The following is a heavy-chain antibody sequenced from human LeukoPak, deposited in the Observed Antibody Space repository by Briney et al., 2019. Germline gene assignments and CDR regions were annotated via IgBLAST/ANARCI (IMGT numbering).Heavy chain of an antibody. J-gene: IGHJ5*02. CDR2: ISGGGAGT. CDR1: RFTFSSYA. V-gene: IGHV3-23*01. D-gene: IGHD2-2*01. CDR3: ARLPAAINGYFDP. Sequence: GGSLRLSCAASRFTFSSYAMSWVRQAPGKGLEWVSAISGGGAGTYYADSVKGRFTISRDNSKNTLYLQMYSLRAEDTAVYYCARLPAAINGYFDPWGQGTLVTVSS.